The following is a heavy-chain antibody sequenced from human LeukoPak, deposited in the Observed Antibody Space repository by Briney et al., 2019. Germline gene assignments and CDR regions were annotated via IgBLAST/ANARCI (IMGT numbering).Heavy chain of an antibody. CDR3: ARLRIATDAFDI. CDR1: GGSISSSSYY. J-gene: IGHJ3*02. D-gene: IGHD2-15*01. V-gene: IGHV4-39*01. CDR2: IYYSGST. Sequence: PSETLSLTCTVSGGSISSSSYYWGWIRQPPGKGLEWIGGIYYSGSTYYNPSLKSRVTISVDTSKNQFSLKLSSVTAADTAVYYCARLRIATDAFDIWGQGTMVTVSS.